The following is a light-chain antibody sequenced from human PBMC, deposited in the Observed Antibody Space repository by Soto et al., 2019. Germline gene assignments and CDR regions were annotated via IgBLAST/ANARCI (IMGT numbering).Light chain of an antibody. CDR2: AAS. V-gene: IGKV1D-16*01. CDR3: QQYISYPIT. J-gene: IGKJ4*01. CDR1: QDISSW. Sequence: DIQMTQSPSSLSASVGDRVTITCRASQDISSWVAWYQQKPEKAPKSLISAASTLQSGVPSRFSGSGSGTDFTLTISSLQPEDFATYYCQQYISYPITFGGGTRVYLK.